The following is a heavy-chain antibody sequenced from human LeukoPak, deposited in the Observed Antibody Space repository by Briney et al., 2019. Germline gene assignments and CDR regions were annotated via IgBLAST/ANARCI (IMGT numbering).Heavy chain of an antibody. J-gene: IGHJ4*02. CDR3: AREDYGDYGFFDY. Sequence: ASVKVSCKASGYTFTSYGISWVRQAPGQGLEWLGWISGYNGDTKYTQNLQGRVTMTTDTSTSTAYMELRSLRSDDTAVYYCAREDYGDYGFFDYWGQGTLVTVSS. V-gene: IGHV1-18*01. D-gene: IGHD4-17*01. CDR2: ISGYNGDT. CDR1: GYTFTSYG.